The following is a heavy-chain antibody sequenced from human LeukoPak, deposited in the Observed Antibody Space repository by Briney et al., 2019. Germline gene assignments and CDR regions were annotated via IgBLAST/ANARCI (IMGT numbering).Heavy chain of an antibody. V-gene: IGHV3-23*01. CDR3: AKAGATPLLDY. Sequence: XKXLXXGSAISGSGGSTYYADSVKGRFTISRDNSKKTLYLQMNSLRAEDTAVYYCAKAGATPLLDYWGQGTLVTVSS. J-gene: IGHJ4*02. CDR2: ISGSGGST. D-gene: IGHD6-25*01.